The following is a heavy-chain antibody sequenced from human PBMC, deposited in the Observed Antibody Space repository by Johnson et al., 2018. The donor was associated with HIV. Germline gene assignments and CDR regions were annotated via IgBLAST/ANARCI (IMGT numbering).Heavy chain of an antibody. CDR1: GFTFSSYG. V-gene: IGHV3-33*03. CDR3: AKDNVVGALTIWGNRAFDS. CDR2: VWFDGSHK. D-gene: IGHD1-26*01. Sequence: QVQLVESGGGVVQPGRSLRLSCAASGFTFSSYGMHWVRQTPGKGLEWVAVVWFDGSHKYYADSVKGRFTISRDNAKNFVHLQMNSLRADDTALYYCAKDNVVGALTIWGNRAFDSWGQGTMVTVSS. J-gene: IGHJ3*01.